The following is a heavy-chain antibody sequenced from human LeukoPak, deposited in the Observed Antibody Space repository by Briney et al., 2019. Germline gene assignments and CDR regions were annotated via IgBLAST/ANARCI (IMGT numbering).Heavy chain of an antibody. CDR2: IIPILGIA. CDR3: ARVGYCSSTSCFPNWFDP. J-gene: IGHJ5*02. V-gene: IGHV1-69*04. D-gene: IGHD2-2*01. CDR1: GGTFSSYA. Sequence: SVKVSCKASGGTFSSYAISWVRQAPGQGLEWMGRIIPILGIANYAQKFQGRVTITADKSTSTAYMELSSLRSEDTAVYYCARVGYCSSTSCFPNWFDPWGQGTLVTVSS.